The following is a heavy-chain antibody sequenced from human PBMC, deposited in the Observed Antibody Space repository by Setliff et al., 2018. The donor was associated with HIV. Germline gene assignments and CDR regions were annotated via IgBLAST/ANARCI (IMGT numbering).Heavy chain of an antibody. Sequence: PSETLSLTCTVSGGSISSGAYYWSWIRQPAGKGLEWIGRFYTSGGTNYNPSLKSRVTISVDTSKNQFSLKLSSVTATDTAVYYCARDSDYYDSSGRHIRLFDYWGQGTLVTVSS. CDR3: ARDSDYYDSSGRHIRLFDY. V-gene: IGHV4-61*02. CDR1: GGSISSGAYY. D-gene: IGHD3-22*01. J-gene: IGHJ4*02. CDR2: FYTSGGT.